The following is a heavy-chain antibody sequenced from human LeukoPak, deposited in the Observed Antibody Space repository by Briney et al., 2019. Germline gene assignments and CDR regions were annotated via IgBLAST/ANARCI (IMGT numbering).Heavy chain of an antibody. CDR1: GGSISSSY. J-gene: IGHJ3*02. V-gene: IGHV4-59*12. CDR2: VHYAGSS. D-gene: IGHD4-23*01. CDR3: ARGDYGGLPTGHDAFDI. Sequence: SETLSLTCTVSGGSISSSYWSWIRQSPGKGLEWIGYVHYAGSSYYNPSLKSRVTLSVDTSKNQFSLKLSSVTAADTAVYYCARGDYGGLPTGHDAFDIWGQGTMVTVSS.